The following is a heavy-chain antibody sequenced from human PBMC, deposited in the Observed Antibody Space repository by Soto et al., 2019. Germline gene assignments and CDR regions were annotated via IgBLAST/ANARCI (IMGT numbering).Heavy chain of an antibody. D-gene: IGHD3-22*01. CDR1: GGSISSYY. CDR3: ARAYDSSGYYYDYYGMDV. Sequence: SETLSLTCTVSGGSISSYYWSWIRQPPGKGLEWIGYIYYSGSTNYNPSLKSRVTISVDTSKNQFSLKLSSVTAADTAVYYCARAYDSSGYYYDYYGMDVWGQGTTVTVSS. CDR2: IYYSGST. V-gene: IGHV4-59*01. J-gene: IGHJ6*02.